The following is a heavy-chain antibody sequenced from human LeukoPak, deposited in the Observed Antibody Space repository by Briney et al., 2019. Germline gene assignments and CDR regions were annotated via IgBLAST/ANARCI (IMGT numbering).Heavy chain of an antibody. J-gene: IGHJ4*02. Sequence: SETLSLTCTVSGGSISSYYWSWIRQPPGKGLEWIGYIYYSGSTNYNPSLKSRVTISVDTSKNQFSLKLSSVTAADTAVYYCARHESPGTIDYWGQGTLVTVSS. D-gene: IGHD3-10*01. V-gene: IGHV4-59*08. CDR1: GGSISSYY. CDR3: ARHESPGTIDY. CDR2: IYYSGST.